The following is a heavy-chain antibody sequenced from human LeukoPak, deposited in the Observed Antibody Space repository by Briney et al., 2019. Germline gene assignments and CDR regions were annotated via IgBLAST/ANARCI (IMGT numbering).Heavy chain of an antibody. CDR2: IYQSGSGSS. V-gene: IGHV4-39*01. D-gene: IGHD3-3*01. CDR1: GGSIISSNYY. CDR3: ASTLRFLPYRRFDY. J-gene: IGHJ4*02. Sequence: SETLSLXCSVSGGSIISSNYYWGWIRRPPGKGLEWIGSIYQSGSGSSYYNPSLKSRVTIFGDTSKNQFFLRLSSVTAADTAVYYCASTLRFLPYRRFDYWGQGTLVTVPS.